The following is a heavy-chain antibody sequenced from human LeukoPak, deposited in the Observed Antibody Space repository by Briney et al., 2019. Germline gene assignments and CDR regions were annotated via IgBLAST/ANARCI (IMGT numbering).Heavy chain of an antibody. CDR2: IKQDGSEK. D-gene: IGHD3-16*01. V-gene: IGHV3-7*01. CDR1: GFTFSSYW. Sequence: GGSLRLSCAASGFTFSSYWMSWVRQAPGKGLEWVANIKQDGSEKYYVDSVEGRFTISRDNAKNSLYLQMNSLRAEDTAVYYCARDWVTFGGVNFDYWGQGTLVTVSS. CDR3: ARDWVTFGGVNFDY. J-gene: IGHJ4*02.